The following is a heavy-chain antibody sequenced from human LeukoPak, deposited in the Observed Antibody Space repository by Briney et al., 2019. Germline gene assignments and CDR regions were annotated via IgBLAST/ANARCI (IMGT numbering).Heavy chain of an antibody. J-gene: IGHJ4*02. D-gene: IGHD2-15*01. CDR2: IKSKTDGGTT. CDR3: STDTRSSYYFHY. Sequence: GGSLRLSCAASGFTFSNAWMNWVRQAPGKGLEWVGRIKSKTDGGTTDYGAPVKGRFTISRDDSKNTLYLQMNSLKTEDTAVYYCSTDTRSSYYFHYWGQGTLVTVSS. V-gene: IGHV3-15*01. CDR1: GFTFSNAW.